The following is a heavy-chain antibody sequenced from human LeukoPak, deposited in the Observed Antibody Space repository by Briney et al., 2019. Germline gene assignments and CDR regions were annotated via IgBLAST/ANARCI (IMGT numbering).Heavy chain of an antibody. J-gene: IGHJ4*02. CDR1: GYTFTSYY. D-gene: IGHD3-10*01. CDR2: INPSGGST. CDR3: ARGPEVRGVINYFDY. V-gene: IGHV1-46*01. Sequence: ASVKVSCKASGYTFTSYYIHWVRQAPGQGLEWMGIINPSGGSTNYAQKFQGRVTMTRDTSTSTVYMELSSLRSEDTAVYYCARGPEVRGVINYFDYWGQGTLVTVSS.